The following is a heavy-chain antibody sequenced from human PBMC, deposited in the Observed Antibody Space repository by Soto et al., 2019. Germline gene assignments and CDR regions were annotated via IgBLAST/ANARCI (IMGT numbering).Heavy chain of an antibody. CDR2: ISGSGSTI. D-gene: IGHD6-13*01. CDR1: GFTFSSHE. V-gene: IGHV3-48*03. CDR3: AKVDVSTAGSFDY. Sequence: QPGGSLRLSCEATGFTFSSHEMNWIRQTPGKRLEWIAKISGSGSTINYADSVKGRFTISRDNSKNTVYLQMNSLSVGDTAVYLCAKVDVSTAGSFDYWGQGALVTVSS. J-gene: IGHJ4*02.